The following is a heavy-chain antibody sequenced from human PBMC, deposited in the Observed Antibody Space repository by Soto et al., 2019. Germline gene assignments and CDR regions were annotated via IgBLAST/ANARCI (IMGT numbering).Heavy chain of an antibody. CDR1: GISLTNSGVG. CDR2: IYWDDAK. J-gene: IGHJ6*02. Sequence: QITLTESGPTLVKPTQTLTLTCTFSGISLTNSGVGVSWIRQPPGKALEWLAVIYWDDAKHFSPSQKSRLTITKDTSKNQVVLTMTNMDSVDTATYFCAQMDFDLYGMDVRGQGTTVIVSS. V-gene: IGHV2-5*02. CDR3: AQMDFDLYGMDV. D-gene: IGHD3-9*01.